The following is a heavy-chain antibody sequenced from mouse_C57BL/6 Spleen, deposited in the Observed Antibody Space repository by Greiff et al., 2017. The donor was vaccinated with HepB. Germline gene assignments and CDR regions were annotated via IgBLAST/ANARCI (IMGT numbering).Heavy chain of an antibody. CDR1: GYTFTSYW. CDR2: IDPSDSET. V-gene: IGHV1-52*01. J-gene: IGHJ3*01. D-gene: IGHD2-4*01. CDR3: ARGDYYDYDRAWFAY. Sequence: QVQLQQSGAELVRPGSSVKLSCKASGYTFTSYWMHWVKQRPIQGLEWIGNIDPSDSETHYNQKFKDKATLTVDKSSSTAYMQLSSLTSEDSAVYYCARGDYYDYDRAWFAYWGQGTLVTVSA.